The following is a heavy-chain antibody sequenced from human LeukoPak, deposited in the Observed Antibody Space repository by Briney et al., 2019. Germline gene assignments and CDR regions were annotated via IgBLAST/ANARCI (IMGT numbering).Heavy chain of an antibody. V-gene: IGHV5-51*01. D-gene: IGHD7-27*01. J-gene: IGHJ3*02. CDR2: IYPGDSDA. CDR3: ARQVWARAALDI. CDR1: GYSFTNYW. Sequence: ESLKISCKGSGYSFTNYWIGGVCQMPGEGLKWMGIIYPGDSDARYSPSFQGQVTISADKSISTAYLQWSSVKASDTAMYYCARQVWARAALDIWGQGTMVTASS.